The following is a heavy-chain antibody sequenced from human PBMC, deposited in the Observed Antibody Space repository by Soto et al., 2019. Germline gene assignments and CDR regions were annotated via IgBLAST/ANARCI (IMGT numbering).Heavy chain of an antibody. CDR2: INPSGGST. J-gene: IGHJ3*02. D-gene: IGHD3-22*01. Sequence: ASVKVSCKASGYTFTSYYMHWVRQAPGQGLEWMGIINPSGGSTSYAQKFQGRVTMTRDTSTSTVYMELSSLRSEDTAVYYCARALWGYYDSSGYYETTRNDAFDIWGQGTMVTVSS. CDR3: ARALWGYYDSSGYYETTRNDAFDI. V-gene: IGHV1-46*01. CDR1: GYTFTSYY.